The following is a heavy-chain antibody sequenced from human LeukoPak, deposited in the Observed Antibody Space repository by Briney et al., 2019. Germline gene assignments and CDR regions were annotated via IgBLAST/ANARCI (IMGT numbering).Heavy chain of an antibody. CDR1: GGTFSSYA. CDR2: IIPILGIA. V-gene: IGHV1-69*04. Sequence: ASVKVSCKASGGTFSSYAISWVRQAPGQGLEWMGRIIPILGIANYAQKFQGRVTITADESTSTAYMELSSLRSEDTAVYYCARGIPIAVALEYYYGMDVWGQGTTVTVSS. CDR3: ARGIPIAVALEYYYGMDV. J-gene: IGHJ6*02. D-gene: IGHD6-19*01.